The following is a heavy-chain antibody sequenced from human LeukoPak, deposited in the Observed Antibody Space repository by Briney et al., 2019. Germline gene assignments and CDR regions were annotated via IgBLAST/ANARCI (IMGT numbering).Heavy chain of an antibody. Sequence: TGGSLRLSCAASGFTVRSYSRSWVRQAPGKGLEWVSGISDSGGSTYYADSVKGRFTISRDNSKNTLYLQMNSLRAEDTAVYYCARAAMVRVVDYCYYWGQGTLVTVSS. CDR3: ARAAMVRVVDYCYY. D-gene: IGHD3-10*01. CDR2: ISDSGGST. CDR1: GFTVRSYS. V-gene: IGHV3-23*01. J-gene: IGHJ4*02.